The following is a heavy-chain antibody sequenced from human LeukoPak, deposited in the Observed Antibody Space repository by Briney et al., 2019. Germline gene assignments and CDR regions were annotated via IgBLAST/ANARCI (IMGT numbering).Heavy chain of an antibody. D-gene: IGHD6-6*01. J-gene: IGHJ4*02. V-gene: IGHV3-53*01. CDR1: GFTVRLNF. Sequence: GGSLRLSCAASGFTVRLNFMSWFRQAPAKGLEWVSVIYSGGTTYYADSVKGRFTISRDNSKNTLYPQMNSLRVEDTAVYYCASTLGAAHFDYWGQGTLVIVSS. CDR2: IYSGGTT. CDR3: ASTLGAAHFDY.